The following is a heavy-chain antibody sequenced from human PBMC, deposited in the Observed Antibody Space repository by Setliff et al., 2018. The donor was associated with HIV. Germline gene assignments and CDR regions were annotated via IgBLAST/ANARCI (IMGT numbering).Heavy chain of an antibody. D-gene: IGHD3-16*01. Sequence: KASETLSLTCTVSGGSISSYYWSWIRQPPGKGLEWIGYIYYSGSTNYNPSLKSRVTISVDTSKNQFSLKLSSVTAADTAVYYCARDMGGSDYWGQGTLVTVSS. J-gene: IGHJ4*02. CDR2: IYYSGST. CDR1: GGSISSYY. V-gene: IGHV4-59*12. CDR3: ARDMGGSDY.